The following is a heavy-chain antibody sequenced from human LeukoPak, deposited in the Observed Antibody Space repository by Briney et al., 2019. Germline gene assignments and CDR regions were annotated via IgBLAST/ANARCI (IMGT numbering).Heavy chain of an antibody. J-gene: IGHJ6*02. CDR2: INHDATRT. D-gene: IGHD1-26*01. Sequence: PGGSLRLSCAASGFTVSSNCMSWVRQAPGKGLEWVSHINHDATRTTYADSVRGRFTISRDNAKNTVSLQMNSLRAEDTAVYYCASDGAYAMAVWGQGTTVTVSS. V-gene: IGHV3-74*01. CDR3: ASDGAYAMAV. CDR1: GFTVSSNC.